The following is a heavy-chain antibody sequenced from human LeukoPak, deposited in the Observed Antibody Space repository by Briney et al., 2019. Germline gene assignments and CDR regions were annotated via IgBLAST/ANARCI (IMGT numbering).Heavy chain of an antibody. Sequence: SETLSLTCAVYGGSFSGYYWSWIRQPAGKGLEWIGRIYTSGSTNYNPSLKSRVTISVDTSKNQFSLKLSSVTAADTAVYYCARSAVPAAIRYFDYWGQGTLVTVSS. CDR3: ARSAVPAAIRYFDY. V-gene: IGHV4-59*10. CDR1: GGSFSGYY. J-gene: IGHJ4*02. D-gene: IGHD2-2*02. CDR2: IYTSGST.